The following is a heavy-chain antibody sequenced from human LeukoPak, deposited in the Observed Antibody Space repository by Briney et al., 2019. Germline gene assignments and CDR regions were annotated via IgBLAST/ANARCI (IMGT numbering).Heavy chain of an antibody. CDR1: GYSFTSYW. D-gene: IGHD5-18*01. CDR3: ARQTAMGRSGDY. Sequence: LGESLKISCKACGYSFTSYWIGWVRQMPGKGLEWMGIIDPSDSETRYTPSFQGQVTISVDKSLTTADLQWNSLKASDTAMYYCARQTAMGRSGDYWGQGTLVTVSS. CDR2: IDPSDSET. J-gene: IGHJ4*02. V-gene: IGHV5-51*01.